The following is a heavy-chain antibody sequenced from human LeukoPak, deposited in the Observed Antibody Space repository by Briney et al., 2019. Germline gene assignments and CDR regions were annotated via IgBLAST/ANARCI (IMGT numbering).Heavy chain of an antibody. CDR2: IRPDGDNK. J-gene: IGHJ4*02. V-gene: IGHV3-30*02. Sequence: GSLRLSCVVSGFTFSSYGMHWVRQAPGKGLEWVAFIRPDGDNKYYADSVKGRFTISRDNSKNTLYLQMNSLRAEDTAVYYCARDLVDTAMAFGYWGQGTLVTVSS. D-gene: IGHD5-18*01. CDR1: GFTFSSYG. CDR3: ARDLVDTAMAFGY.